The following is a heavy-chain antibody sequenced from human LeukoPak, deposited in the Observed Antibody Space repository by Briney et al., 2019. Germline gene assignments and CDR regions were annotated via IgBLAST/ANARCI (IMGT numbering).Heavy chain of an antibody. D-gene: IGHD3-3*01. Sequence: GGSLRLSCAASGFTFSSYSMNWVRHAPGKGLEWLSYISTSSSTMYYADSVKGRFTLYRDNAKNSLYLQMNILRAEDTAFYYGPRGATRFSMGYWGHGTLVTVSS. CDR1: GFTFSSYS. CDR2: ISTSSSTM. V-gene: IGHV3-48*01. J-gene: IGHJ4*01. CDR3: PRGATRFSMGY.